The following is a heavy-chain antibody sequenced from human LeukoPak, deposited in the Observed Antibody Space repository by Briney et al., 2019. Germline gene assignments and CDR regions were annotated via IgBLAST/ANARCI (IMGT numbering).Heavy chain of an antibody. CDR2: INHSGST. V-gene: IGHV4-34*01. CDR1: GGSFSGYY. Sequence: SETLSLTRAVHGGSFSGYYWSLIRQPPGKGLQWIGEINHSGSTKYNPSLKSRVTMSLDTSNHQFSLRLTSVTAADTAVYYCARHVKNYYPNYWGQGILVTVSS. D-gene: IGHD1-26*01. J-gene: IGHJ4*02. CDR3: ARHVKNYYPNY.